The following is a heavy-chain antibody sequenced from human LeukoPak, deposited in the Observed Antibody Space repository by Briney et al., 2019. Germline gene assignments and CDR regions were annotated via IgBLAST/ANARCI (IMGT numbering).Heavy chain of an antibody. CDR1: GGSISSGDYY. D-gene: IGHD1-26*01. V-gene: IGHV4-30-4*08. J-gene: IGHJ3*02. CDR3: ARSGSYADAFDI. CDR2: IYYSGST. Sequence: SETLSLTCTVSGGSISSGDYYWSWIRQPPGKGLEWIGYIYYSGSTYYNPSLKSRVTISVDTSKNQFSLKLSSGTAADTAVYYCARSGSYADAFDIWRRGPMVTVSS.